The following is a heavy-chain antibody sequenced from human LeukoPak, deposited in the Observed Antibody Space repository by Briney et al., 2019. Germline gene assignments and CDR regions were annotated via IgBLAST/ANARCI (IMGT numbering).Heavy chain of an antibody. J-gene: IGHJ4*02. CDR2: INPSGGST. D-gene: IGHD3-22*01. Sequence: ASVKVSCKASGYTFTSYYMHWVRQAPGQGLEWMGIINPSGGSTSYAQKFQGRDTMTRDTSTSTVYMELSSLRSEDTAVYYCARVGVYYDSSGYYSDWGQGTLVTVSS. V-gene: IGHV1-46*01. CDR1: GYTFTSYY. CDR3: ARVGVYYDSSGYYSD.